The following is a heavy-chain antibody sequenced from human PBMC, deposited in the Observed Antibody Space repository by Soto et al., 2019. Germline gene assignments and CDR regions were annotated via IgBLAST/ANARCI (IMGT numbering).Heavy chain of an antibody. J-gene: IGHJ4*02. CDR3: AKDSYYYDSSGYPLYYFDY. CDR1: GFTFSSYG. CDR2: ISYDGSNK. V-gene: IGHV3-30*18. D-gene: IGHD3-22*01. Sequence: QVQLVESGGGVVQPGRSLRLSCAASGFTFSSYGMHWVRQAPGKGLEWVAVISYDGSNKYYADSVKGRFTISRDNSKNTLYLQMNSLRAEDTAVYYCAKDSYYYDSSGYPLYYFDYWGQGTLVTVSS.